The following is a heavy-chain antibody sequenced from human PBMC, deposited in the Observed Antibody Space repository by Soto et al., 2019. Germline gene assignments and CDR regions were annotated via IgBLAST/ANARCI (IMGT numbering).Heavy chain of an antibody. Sequence: KTSETLSLTCAVSGGSITSANWWTWVRQPPGGGLEWIGEISHSGITNYKASPKSRVTMSVDKTKNDVSLKLTSVTAADTAVYYCARVLRGWFDPWGQGTPVTVSS. CDR1: GGSITSANW. CDR3: ARVLRGWFDP. J-gene: IGHJ5*02. V-gene: IGHV4-4*02. CDR2: ISHSGIT.